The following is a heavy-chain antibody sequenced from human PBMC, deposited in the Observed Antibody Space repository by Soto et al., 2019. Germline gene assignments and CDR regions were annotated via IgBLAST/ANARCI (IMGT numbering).Heavy chain of an antibody. V-gene: IGHV3-9*01. J-gene: IGHJ3*02. D-gene: IGHD3-22*01. CDR2: ISWNSGSI. CDR1: GFTFDDYA. Sequence: HPVGSLRLSCAASGFTFDDYAMHWVRQAPGKGLEWVSGISWNSGSIGYADSVKGRFTISRDNAKNSLYLQMNSLRAEDTALYYCAKGYYDSIMRSFDIWGQGTMVTVSS. CDR3: AKGYYDSIMRSFDI.